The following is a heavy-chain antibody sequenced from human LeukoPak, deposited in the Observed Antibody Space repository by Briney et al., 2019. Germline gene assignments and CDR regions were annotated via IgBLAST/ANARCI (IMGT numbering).Heavy chain of an antibody. Sequence: SETLSLTCTVSGGSISNSYWSWIRQPPGKGLEWIGYIYYTGDSNYNPSLKSRVAISLDTSKDQLSLNLRSVTAADTAVYYCARHEFASPFDSWGQGTLVTVSS. CDR3: ARHEFASPFDS. CDR1: GGSISNSY. J-gene: IGHJ4*02. CDR2: IYYTGDS. D-gene: IGHD2-21*01. V-gene: IGHV4-59*08.